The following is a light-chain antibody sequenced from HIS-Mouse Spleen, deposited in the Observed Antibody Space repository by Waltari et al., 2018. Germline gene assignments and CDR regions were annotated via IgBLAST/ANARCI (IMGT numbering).Light chain of an antibody. J-gene: IGLJ3*02. Sequence: QSVLTQPPSASGTPGPRVTISCSGLHSNTGSTYVYWYQQLPGTAPKLLIYRNNQRPSGVPDRFSGSKSGTSASLAISGLRSEDEADYYCAAWDDSLSGPVFGGGTKLTVL. CDR2: RNN. V-gene: IGLV1-47*01. CDR1: HSNTGSTY. CDR3: AAWDDSLSGPV.